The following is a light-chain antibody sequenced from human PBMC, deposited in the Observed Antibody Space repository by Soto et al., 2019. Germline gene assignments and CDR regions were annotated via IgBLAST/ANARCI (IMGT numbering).Light chain of an antibody. Sequence: QPVLTQSSASSASLGSSVRLTCTLSSGHSSYIIAWHQQQPGKAPRYLMKLEGSGTYNKGSGVPDRFSGSSSGADRYLTISNLKLVDEADYPCEPWYIKSQVFGGGTKLPVL. CDR1: SGHSSYI. CDR2: LEGSGTY. V-gene: IGLV4-60*02. CDR3: EPWYIKSQV. J-gene: IGLJ2*01.